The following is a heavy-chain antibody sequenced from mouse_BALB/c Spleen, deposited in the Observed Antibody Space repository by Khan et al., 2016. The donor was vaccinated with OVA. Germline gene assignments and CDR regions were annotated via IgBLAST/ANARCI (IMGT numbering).Heavy chain of an antibody. Sequence: VELVESGPGLVAPSQSLSITCTVSGFSLTSYGVNWVRQPPGKGLEWLGVIWGDGSTNYHSALRSRLSISKDNSKNQVFLKLNSLQTDDTATYYCAKWGNSYYATDYWGQGTSVTVSS. J-gene: IGHJ4*01. V-gene: IGHV2-3*01. CDR3: AKWGNSYYATDY. CDR2: IWGDGST. D-gene: IGHD2-1*01. CDR1: GFSLTSYG.